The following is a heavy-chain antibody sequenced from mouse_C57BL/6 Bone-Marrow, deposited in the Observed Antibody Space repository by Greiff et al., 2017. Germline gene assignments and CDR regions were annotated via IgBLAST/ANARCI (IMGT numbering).Heavy chain of an antibody. CDR1: GYAFSSSW. V-gene: IGHV1-82*01. D-gene: IGHD5-1*01. CDR3: ARAGYCTYPYCAMDY. J-gene: IGHJ4*01. CDR2: IYPGDGDT. Sequence: VQLQQSGPELVKPGASVKISCKASGYAFSSSWMNWVKQRPGKGLEWIGRIYPGDGDTNYNGKFKGKATLTADQSSSTAYMQLSSLTYEDSAVYSCARAGYCTYPYCAMDYWGQGTSVTVSS.